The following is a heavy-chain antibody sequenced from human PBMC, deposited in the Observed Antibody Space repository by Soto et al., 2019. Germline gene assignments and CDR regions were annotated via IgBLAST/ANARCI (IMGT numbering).Heavy chain of an antibody. D-gene: IGHD2-15*01. Sequence: GASVKVSCKASGGTFSSYTISWVRQAPGQGLEWMGWISAYNGNTNYAQKLQGRVTMTTDTSTSTAYMELRSLRSDDTAVYYCARGSTLYCSGGSCYYFDYWGQGTLVTVSS. J-gene: IGHJ4*02. V-gene: IGHV1-18*01. CDR3: ARGSTLYCSGGSCYYFDY. CDR2: ISAYNGNT. CDR1: GGTFSSYT.